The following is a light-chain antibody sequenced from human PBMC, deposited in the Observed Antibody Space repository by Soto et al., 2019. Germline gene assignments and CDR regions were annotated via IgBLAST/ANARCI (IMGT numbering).Light chain of an antibody. J-gene: IGLJ3*02. CDR2: STS. CDR1: TGAVTSGYY. Sequence: QAVVTQEPSLTVSPGGTVTLTCASSTGAVTSGYYPNWFQQKAGQAPRVLIYSTSNKHSWTPARFSGSLLGGKAALTLSGVQPEDEAEYYCRLFYGDAWVFGGGTKLTVL. V-gene: IGLV7-43*01. CDR3: RLFYGDAWV.